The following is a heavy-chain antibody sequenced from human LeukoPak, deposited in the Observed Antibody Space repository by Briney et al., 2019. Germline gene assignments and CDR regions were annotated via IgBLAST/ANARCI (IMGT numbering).Heavy chain of an antibody. CDR2: ISNNGGST. J-gene: IGHJ4*02. CDR1: GFTFSSYA. CDR3: VKGGGYSRSPLDY. D-gene: IGHD6-13*01. V-gene: IGHV3-64D*06. Sequence: GGSLRLSCSAPGFTFSSYAMHWVRQAPGKGLEYVSAISNNGGSTYYADSVKGRFTISRDNSKNTEYLQMSSLRAEDTAVYYCVKGGGYSRSPLDYWGQGTLVTVSS.